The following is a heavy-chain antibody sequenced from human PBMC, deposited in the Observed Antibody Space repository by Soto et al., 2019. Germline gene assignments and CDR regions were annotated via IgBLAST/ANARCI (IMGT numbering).Heavy chain of an antibody. Sequence: QLQLQESGPGLVKPSETLSLTCTVSGGSISSSSYYWGWIRQPPGKGLEWIGSIYYSGSTYYNPSLRSRVTISVDTAKNQFARKLSAVIAADTAVYYCASRDCSGGSCYSVWFDPWGQGTLVTVSS. V-gene: IGHV4-39*01. D-gene: IGHD2-15*01. CDR3: ASRDCSGGSCYSVWFDP. CDR1: GGSISSSSYY. J-gene: IGHJ5*02. CDR2: IYYSGST.